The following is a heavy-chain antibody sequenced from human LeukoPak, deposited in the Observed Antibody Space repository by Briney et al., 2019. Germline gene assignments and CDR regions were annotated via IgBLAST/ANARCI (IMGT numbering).Heavy chain of an antibody. D-gene: IGHD2-2*01. CDR3: ARYARSTFSTSWYDS. V-gene: IGHV4-59*08. CDR2: IYYSGGT. Sequence: PSETLSLTCTVSGGSMTSYYWSWIRQPPGKGLEWIAYIYYSGGTNYNPSLKSRVTISVNTSKNQFSLKLSSVTAADTAVYYCARYARSTFSTSWYDSWGQGTLVTVSS. J-gene: IGHJ5*01. CDR1: GGSMTSYY.